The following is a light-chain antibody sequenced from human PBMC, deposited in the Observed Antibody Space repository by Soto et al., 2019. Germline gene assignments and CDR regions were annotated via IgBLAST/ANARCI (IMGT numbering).Light chain of an antibody. J-gene: IGLJ1*01. CDR2: DVN. CDR3: YSYAGDVTFV. V-gene: IGLV2-11*01. Sequence: QSALTQPRSVSGSPGQSVTIPCTGTSSDIGGYNYVSWYQPHPGKAPKVLIYDVNQRPSGVPDRFSGSKSGNTASLTISGLQPEDEADYYCYSYAGDVTFVFGRGTKVTVL. CDR1: SSDIGGYNY.